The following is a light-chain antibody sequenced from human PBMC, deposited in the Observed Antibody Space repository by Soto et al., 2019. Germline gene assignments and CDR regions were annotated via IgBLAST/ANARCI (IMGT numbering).Light chain of an antibody. CDR2: GAS. Sequence: EIVLTQSPGTLSLSPGERATLSCRASQSVSNTYLAWYQQKPGQAPRLLIYGASSRATGIPDRFSGSGSGTDFTLTISSLEPEDFAVYFCHQYGTSPRTFGPGTKVEF. CDR3: HQYGTSPRT. J-gene: IGKJ1*01. V-gene: IGKV3-20*01. CDR1: QSVSNTY.